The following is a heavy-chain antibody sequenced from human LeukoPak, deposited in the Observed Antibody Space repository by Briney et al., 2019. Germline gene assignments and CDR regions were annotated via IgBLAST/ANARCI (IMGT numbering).Heavy chain of an antibody. J-gene: IGHJ3*02. D-gene: IGHD1-26*01. Sequence: GGSLRLSCAASGFTFSSYSMNWVRQAPGKGLEWVSSISSSSYIYYADSVKGRFTISRDNAKNSLYLQMNSLRAEDTAVYYCARSGSSDVDAFDIWGQGTMVTVSS. CDR2: ISSSSYI. V-gene: IGHV3-21*01. CDR3: ARSGSSDVDAFDI. CDR1: GFTFSSYS.